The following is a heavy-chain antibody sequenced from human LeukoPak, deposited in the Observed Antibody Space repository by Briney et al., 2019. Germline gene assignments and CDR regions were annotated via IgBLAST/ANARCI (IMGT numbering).Heavy chain of an antibody. Sequence: PSETLSLTCTLSGGSITSDYWSWIRQSPGKGLEWIGYFSYSGSTHYSPSLTSRVAISVDTSRNQLSLKLRSVTAADTAIYYCARADEQLVSGMDVWGPGPRSSSP. J-gene: IGHJ6*02. CDR1: GGSITSDY. CDR3: ARADEQLVSGMDV. D-gene: IGHD1-1*01. V-gene: IGHV4-59*08. CDR2: FSYSGST.